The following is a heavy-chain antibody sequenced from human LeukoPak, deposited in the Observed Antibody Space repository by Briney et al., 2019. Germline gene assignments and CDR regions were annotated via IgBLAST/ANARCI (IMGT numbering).Heavy chain of an antibody. J-gene: IGHJ3*02. CDR2: INHSGST. D-gene: IGHD3-22*01. CDR3: ARSGYYYDLHI. Sequence: SETLSLTCAVYGGSFSGYYWSWIRQPPGKGLEWIGEINHSGSTNYNPSLKSRVTISVDKSKNQFSLKLSSVTAADTAVYYCARSGYYYDLHIWGQGTMVTISS. V-gene: IGHV4-34*01. CDR1: GGSFSGYY.